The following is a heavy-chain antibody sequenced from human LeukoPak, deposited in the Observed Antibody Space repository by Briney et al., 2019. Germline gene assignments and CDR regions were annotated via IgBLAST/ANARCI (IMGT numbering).Heavy chain of an antibody. CDR1: GFTFRSYA. Sequence: GGSLRLSCSASGFTFRSYAMHWVRQAPGKGLEYVSAISSNGGSTYYADSVKGRFTISRDNSKNTLYLQMSSLRAEDTAVYYCVKAYSSSWYYFDYWGQGTLVTVSS. V-gene: IGHV3-64D*06. CDR2: ISSNGGST. CDR3: VKAYSSSWYYFDY. D-gene: IGHD6-13*01. J-gene: IGHJ4*02.